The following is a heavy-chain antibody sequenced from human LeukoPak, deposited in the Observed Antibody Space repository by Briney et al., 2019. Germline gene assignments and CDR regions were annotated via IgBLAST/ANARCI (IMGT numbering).Heavy chain of an antibody. Sequence: GGSLRLSCAASGFIFRSCEMNWVRQAPGKGLEWVSYISSSGSTIYYADSVKGRFTLSRDNAKNSLYLQMNSLRAEDTAVHYCARTGGSYPYYFEYWGQGTLVTVSS. CDR1: GFIFRSCE. J-gene: IGHJ4*02. V-gene: IGHV3-48*03. CDR2: ISSSGSTI. D-gene: IGHD1-26*01. CDR3: ARTGGSYPYYFEY.